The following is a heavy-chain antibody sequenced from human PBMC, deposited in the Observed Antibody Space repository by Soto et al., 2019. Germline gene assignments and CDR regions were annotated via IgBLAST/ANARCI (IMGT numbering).Heavy chain of an antibody. D-gene: IGHD2-15*01. CDR3: ARGYCSGGSCYSNWFDP. V-gene: IGHV5-51*01. CDR2: IYPGDSST. J-gene: IGHJ5*02. Sequence: GGSMKFSCMVAGYSFTSYWIGWVRQLPGKGLEWMGIIYPGDSSTKYSPSFQGHVTISADNSLSTAHLQWSSLKASDTAMYYCARGYCSGGSCYSNWFDPCGQGTLVTVSS. CDR1: GYSFTSYW.